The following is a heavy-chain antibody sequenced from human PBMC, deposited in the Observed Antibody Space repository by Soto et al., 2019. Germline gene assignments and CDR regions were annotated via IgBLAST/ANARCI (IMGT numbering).Heavy chain of an antibody. V-gene: IGHV3-23*01. Sequence: GGSLRLSCAASGFTFISYAMSWVRQAPGKGLEWVSTISGSDGRTYSTDSVKGRFTISRDNSRNTAYLQMNSLRVEDTAVYYCAKGVSQYTPLALFDYWGRGTLVTVSS. D-gene: IGHD5-18*01. CDR3: AKGVSQYTPLALFDY. CDR1: GFTFISYA. J-gene: IGHJ4*02. CDR2: ISGSDGRT.